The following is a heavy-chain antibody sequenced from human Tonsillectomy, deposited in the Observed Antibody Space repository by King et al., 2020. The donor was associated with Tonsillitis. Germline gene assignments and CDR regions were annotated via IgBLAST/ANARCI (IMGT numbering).Heavy chain of an antibody. CDR3: ARAYYDILTIDAFDI. CDR1: GFTFSSYG. Sequence: VQLVESGGGVVQPGRSLRLACAASGFTFSSYGMHWVRQAPGKGLEGVAVIWYSGSNKYYAYSVKGRFTISRDNSKNTRYLQMNSLRAEDTAVYYCARAYYDILTIDAFDIWGQGTMVTVSS. CDR2: IWYSGSNK. J-gene: IGHJ3*02. D-gene: IGHD3-9*01. V-gene: IGHV3-33*08.